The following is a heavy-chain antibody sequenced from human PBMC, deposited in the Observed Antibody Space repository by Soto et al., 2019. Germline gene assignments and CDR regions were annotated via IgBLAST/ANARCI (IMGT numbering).Heavy chain of an antibody. V-gene: IGHV3-33*01. Sequence: GGSLRLSCAASGFTFSSYGMHWVRQAPGKGLEWVAVIWYDGSNKYYADSVKGRFTISRDNSKNTLYLQMNSLRAEDTAVYYCARDPLGYRYGVPYYYYGMAVWGQGTTVTFAS. CDR3: ARDPLGYRYGVPYYYYGMAV. CDR1: GFTFSSYG. CDR2: IWYDGSNK. D-gene: IGHD5-18*01. J-gene: IGHJ6*02.